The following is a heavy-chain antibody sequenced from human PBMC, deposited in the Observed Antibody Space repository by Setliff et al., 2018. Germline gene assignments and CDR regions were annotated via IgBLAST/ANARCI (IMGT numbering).Heavy chain of an antibody. V-gene: IGHV4-59*08. CDR1: GGSIGSSF. J-gene: IGHJ4*02. Sequence: PSETLSLTCTVSGGSIGSSFWNWIRQSPGKGLEWIGYKSNRGDTNSNPSLRSRLTMSVDTSKNQISLKITSVTAADTALYSCAGTPARGTTWLSPFDYRGQGIQVTVSS. D-gene: IGHD3-9*01. CDR2: KSNRGDT. CDR3: AGTPARGTTWLSPFDY.